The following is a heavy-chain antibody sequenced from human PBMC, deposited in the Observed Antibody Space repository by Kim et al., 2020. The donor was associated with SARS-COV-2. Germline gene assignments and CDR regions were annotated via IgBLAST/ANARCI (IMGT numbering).Heavy chain of an antibody. CDR1: GFTFSSYG. J-gene: IGHJ4*02. D-gene: IGHD3-22*01. CDR2: ISYDGSNK. CDR3: AKWGYYYDSSGYVWD. V-gene: IGHV3-30*18. Sequence: GGSLRLSCAASGFTFSSYGMHWVRQAPGKGLEWVAVISYDGSNKYYADSVKGRFTISRDNSKNTLYLQMNSLRAEDTAVYYCAKWGYYYDSSGYVWDWGQGTLVTVSS.